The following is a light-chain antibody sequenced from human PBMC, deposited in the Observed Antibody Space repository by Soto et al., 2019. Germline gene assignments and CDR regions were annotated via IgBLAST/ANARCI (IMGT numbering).Light chain of an antibody. CDR1: QSVSSN. Sequence: EIVMTQSPATLSVSPGERATLSCRASQSVSSNLAWYQQKPGQAPRLLIYGASTRATGIPARFSGSASGTECTLTISTLQSEDFAVYYCQQYNNWPPWTFGQGTKVEIK. CDR3: QQYNNWPPWT. V-gene: IGKV3-15*01. CDR2: GAS. J-gene: IGKJ1*01.